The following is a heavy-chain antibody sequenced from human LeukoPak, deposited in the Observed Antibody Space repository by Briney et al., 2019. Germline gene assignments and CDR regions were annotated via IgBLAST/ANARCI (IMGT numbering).Heavy chain of an antibody. J-gene: IGHJ6*02. CDR1: GFTFSSYA. CDR2: ISGSGGST. CDR3: AKDKGWGYSSYDYYGMDV. Sequence: GGSLRLSCAASGFTFSSYAMSSVRQAPGKGLEWVSGISGSGGSTYYADSVKGRFTISRDISKNTLYVQMNSLRAEDAAVYYCAKDKGWGYSSYDYYGMDVWGQGTTVTVSS. V-gene: IGHV3-23*01. D-gene: IGHD1-26*01.